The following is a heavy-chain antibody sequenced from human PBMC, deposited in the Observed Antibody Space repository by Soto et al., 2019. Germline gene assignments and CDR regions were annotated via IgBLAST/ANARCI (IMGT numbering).Heavy chain of an antibody. CDR3: ARDFGAARPSFLSSDCLNP. CDR2: INPNSGGT. V-gene: IGHV1-2*04. D-gene: IGHD6-6*01. Sequence: ASVKVSCKASGYTFTGYYMHWVRQAPGEGLEWMGWINPNSGGTNYAQKFQGWVTMTRDTSISTASMELSRLRSDDTAVYYCARDFGAARPSFLSSDCLNPCGQGTLVTVSS. CDR1: GYTFTGYY. J-gene: IGHJ5*02.